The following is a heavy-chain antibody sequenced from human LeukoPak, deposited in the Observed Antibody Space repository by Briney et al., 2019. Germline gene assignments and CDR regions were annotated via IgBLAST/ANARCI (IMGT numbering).Heavy chain of an antibody. CDR1: GYSFPSYG. Sequence: ASVKVSCKASGYSFPSYGISWVRQAPGQGPEWMGWISPYNDNTNYAQKLQGRATLTTDTSTSTAYMEQRSLRSDDTAVYYCARHFYGSGTYYHFDYWGQGTLVTVSS. J-gene: IGHJ4*02. CDR2: ISPYNDNT. V-gene: IGHV1-18*01. CDR3: ARHFYGSGTYYHFDY. D-gene: IGHD3-10*01.